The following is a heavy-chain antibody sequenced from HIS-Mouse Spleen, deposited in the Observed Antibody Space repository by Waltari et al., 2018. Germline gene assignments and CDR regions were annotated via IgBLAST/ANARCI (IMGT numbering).Heavy chain of an antibody. CDR3: ARGLGGYDLRDWFDP. CDR2: IIPIRGIA. CDR1: GGTFSSYA. Sequence: QVQLVQSGAEVKKPGSSVKVSCKASGGTFSSYAISWVRRAPGQGLEWMGRIIPIRGIANYAQKFQGRVTITADKSTSTAYMELSSLRSEDTAVYYCARGLGGYDLRDWFDPWGQGTLVTVSS. D-gene: IGHD5-12*01. J-gene: IGHJ5*02. V-gene: IGHV1-69*04.